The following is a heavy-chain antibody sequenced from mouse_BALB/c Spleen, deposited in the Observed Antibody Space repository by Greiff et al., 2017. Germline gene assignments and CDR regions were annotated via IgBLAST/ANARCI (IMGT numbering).Heavy chain of an antibody. Sequence: VQLQESGAELARPGASVKLSCKASGYTFTSYWMQWVKQRPGQGLEWIGAIYPGDGDTRYTQKFKGKATLTADKSSSTAYMQLSSLTSEDSAVYYCASPSNWEGAMDYWGQGISVTVSS. CDR2: IYPGDGDT. V-gene: IGHV1-87*01. CDR3: ASPSNWEGAMDY. J-gene: IGHJ4*01. D-gene: IGHD4-1*01. CDR1: GYTFTSYW.